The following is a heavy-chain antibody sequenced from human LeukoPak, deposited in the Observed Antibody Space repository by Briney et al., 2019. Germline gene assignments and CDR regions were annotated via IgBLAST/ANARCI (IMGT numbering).Heavy chain of an antibody. CDR3: ARDLSGVTGYTYGRGIDY. Sequence: GGSLRLSCAASGFTFSSYWMSWVRQAPGKGLEWVANIKKDGSEKYYVDSVKGRFTISRGNAKTSLYLQMNSLRAEDTAVYYCARDLSGVTGYTYGRGIDYWGQGTLVTVSS. J-gene: IGHJ4*02. CDR1: GFTFSSYW. CDR2: IKKDGSEK. D-gene: IGHD5-18*01. V-gene: IGHV3-7*01.